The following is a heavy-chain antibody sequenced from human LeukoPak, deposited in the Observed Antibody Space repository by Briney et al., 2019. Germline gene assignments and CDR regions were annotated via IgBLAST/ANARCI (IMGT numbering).Heavy chain of an antibody. J-gene: IGHJ3*02. Sequence: SVKVSCKPSGGTFSNYAISWVRQAPGQGLEWVGGIIPLFAPPTYAQNFQGRLSVTTDESTSTAYMELSSLRSEDTAVYYCAADLQLELLSWAFDIWGQGTMVTVSS. CDR3: AADLQLELLSWAFDI. CDR2: IIPLFAPP. CDR1: GGTFSNYA. V-gene: IGHV1-69*05. D-gene: IGHD1-7*01.